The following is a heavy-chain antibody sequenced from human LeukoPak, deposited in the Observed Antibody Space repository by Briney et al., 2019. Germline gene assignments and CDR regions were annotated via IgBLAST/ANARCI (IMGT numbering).Heavy chain of an antibody. CDR3: ARDLVSGAYTFDV. J-gene: IGHJ3*01. Sequence: GRSLRLSCAASGFTFSSFGLNWVRQAPGKGLEWISYISNSGTTVYYADSVRGRFTFSRDNAKNSLYLQMNSLRAEDTAVYYCARDLVSGAYTFDVWGQGTMVTVSS. D-gene: IGHD3-16*01. CDR1: GFTFSSFG. CDR2: ISNSGTTV. V-gene: IGHV3-48*03.